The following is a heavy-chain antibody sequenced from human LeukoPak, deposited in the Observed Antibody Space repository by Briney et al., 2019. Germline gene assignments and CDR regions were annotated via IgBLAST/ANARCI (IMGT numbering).Heavy chain of an antibody. J-gene: IGHJ4*02. Sequence: SETLSLTCTVSGGSISSYYWSWIRQPPGKGLEWFGYIYYSGSTNYNPSLKSRVTLSVDTSQNQFSLKLSSVTAADTAVYYCARGLGGYSEPIDYWGQGTLVTVSS. CDR1: GGSISSYY. D-gene: IGHD5-18*01. CDR2: IYYSGST. V-gene: IGHV4-59*01. CDR3: ARGLGGYSEPIDY.